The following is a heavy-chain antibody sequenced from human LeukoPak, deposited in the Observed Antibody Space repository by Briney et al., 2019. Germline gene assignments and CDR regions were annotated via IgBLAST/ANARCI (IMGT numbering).Heavy chain of an antibody. CDR1: GGSFSSYY. D-gene: IGHD3-3*01. CDR3: ARNDFWSGFFDY. Sequence: PSETLSLTCAVYGGSFSSYYWSWIRQPPGKGLEWIGYIYYSGSTNYNPSLKSRVTISVDTSKNQFSLKLSSVTAADTAVYYCARNDFWSGFFDYWGQGTLVTVSS. V-gene: IGHV4-59*01. J-gene: IGHJ4*02. CDR2: IYYSGST.